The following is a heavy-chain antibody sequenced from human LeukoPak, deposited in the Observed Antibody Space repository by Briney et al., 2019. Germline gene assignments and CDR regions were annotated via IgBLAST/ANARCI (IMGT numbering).Heavy chain of an antibody. D-gene: IGHD2-15*01. J-gene: IGHJ6*03. CDR2: INHSGST. CDR3: ARVNCSGGSCYGHTVNYYYYYMDV. V-gene: IGHV4-34*01. CDR1: GGSFSGYY. Sequence: SETLSLTCAVYGGSFSGYYWSWIRQPPGKGLEWIGEINHSGSTDYNPSLKSRVTISVDTSKNQFSLKLSSVTAADTAVYYCARVNCSGGSCYGHTVNYYYYYMDVWGKGTTVTVSS.